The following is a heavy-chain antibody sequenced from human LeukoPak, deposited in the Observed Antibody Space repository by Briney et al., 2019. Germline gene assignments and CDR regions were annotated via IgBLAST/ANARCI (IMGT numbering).Heavy chain of an antibody. Sequence: PSETLSLTCTVSGGSISSYYWSWIRQPPGKGLEWIGYIYYSGSTNYNPSLKSRVTISVDTSKNQFSLKLSSVTAADTAVYYCARGKTGSSALGYWGQGTLVTVSS. CDR2: IYYSGST. CDR3: ARGKTGSSALGY. CDR1: GGSISSYY. J-gene: IGHJ4*02. V-gene: IGHV4-59*08. D-gene: IGHD3-22*01.